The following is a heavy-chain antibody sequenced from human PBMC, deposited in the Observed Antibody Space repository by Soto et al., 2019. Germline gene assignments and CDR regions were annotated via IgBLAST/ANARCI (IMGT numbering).Heavy chain of an antibody. Sequence: GASVKVSCKASGYTFTSYYMHWVRQAPGQGLEWMGIINPSGGSTSYAQKFQGRVTMTRDTSTSTVYMELSSLISEDTAVYYCATMGRQQLVPGAFDIWGQGTMVTVSS. V-gene: IGHV1-46*01. CDR1: GYTFTSYY. D-gene: IGHD6-13*01. CDR3: ATMGRQQLVPGAFDI. CDR2: INPSGGST. J-gene: IGHJ3*02.